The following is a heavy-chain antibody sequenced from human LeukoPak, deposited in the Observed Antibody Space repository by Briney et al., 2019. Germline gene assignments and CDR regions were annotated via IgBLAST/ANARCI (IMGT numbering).Heavy chain of an antibody. J-gene: IGHJ4*02. CDR3: ARDPPIVVVPAAYGDY. Sequence: ASVKVSCMASRYTFTGYYMHWVRQAPGQGLEWMGWINPSSGGTNYARKFQGRVTMTRDTSINTAYMELSRLRSDDTAVYYCARDPPIVVVPAAYGDYWGQGTLVTVSS. CDR2: INPSSGGT. D-gene: IGHD2-2*01. CDR1: RYTFTGYY. V-gene: IGHV1-2*02.